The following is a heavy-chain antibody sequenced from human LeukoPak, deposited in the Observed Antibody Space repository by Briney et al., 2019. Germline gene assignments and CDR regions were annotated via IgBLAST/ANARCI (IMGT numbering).Heavy chain of an antibody. D-gene: IGHD6-6*01. Sequence: PGESLRLSCVVSGFTFRNYWMSWVRQAPGKGLEWVANIKEDGSEKYYVDSVKGRFTISRDNAKNSLSLQMNSLRVEDTAVYYCARIRPSYYFDYWGQGTLVTVSS. V-gene: IGHV3-7*04. CDR2: IKEDGSEK. CDR3: ARIRPSYYFDY. CDR1: GFTFRNYW. J-gene: IGHJ4*02.